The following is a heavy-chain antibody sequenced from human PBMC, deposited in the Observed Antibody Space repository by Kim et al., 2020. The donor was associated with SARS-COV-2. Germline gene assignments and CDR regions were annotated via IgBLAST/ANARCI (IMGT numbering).Heavy chain of an antibody. V-gene: IGHV1-3*01. CDR2: NK. J-gene: IGHJ4*02. D-gene: IGHD5-12*01. CDR3: ARDLLHSGYDY. Sequence: NKKYSQKSQGRATLTWDTSASTAYMELRALTSEDTAVYYCARDLLHSGYDYWGQGTLVTVSS.